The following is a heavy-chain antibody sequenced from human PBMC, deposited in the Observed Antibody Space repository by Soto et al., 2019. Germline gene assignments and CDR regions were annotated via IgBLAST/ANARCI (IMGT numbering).Heavy chain of an antibody. J-gene: IGHJ4*01. V-gene: IGHV1-2*02. Sequence: ASVKVSCKASGYTFTDYYMHWVRQAPGQGLEWTGCINPNSGGTNYAQKFQGRVTMTRDTSISTAYMELSRLRSDDTAVYYCARDSTRLFLDWXFNYGGHGTLVXVXS. CDR1: GYTFTDYY. CDR2: INPNSGGT. D-gene: IGHD3-3*01. CDR3: ARDSTRLFLDWXFNY.